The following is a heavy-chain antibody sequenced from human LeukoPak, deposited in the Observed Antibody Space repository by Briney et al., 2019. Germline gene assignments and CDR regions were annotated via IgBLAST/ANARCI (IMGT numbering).Heavy chain of an antibody. V-gene: IGHV3-23*01. CDR3: AKRGFCSSTSCYGGGY. D-gene: IGHD2-2*01. CDR1: GFTFSSYA. CDR2: ISGSGGST. Sequence: GGSLRLSCAASGFTFSSYAMSWVRQAPGKGLEWVSAISGSGGSTYYADPVKGRFTISRDNSKNTLYLQMNSLRAEDTAVYYCAKRGFCSSTSCYGGGYWGQGTLVTVSS. J-gene: IGHJ4*02.